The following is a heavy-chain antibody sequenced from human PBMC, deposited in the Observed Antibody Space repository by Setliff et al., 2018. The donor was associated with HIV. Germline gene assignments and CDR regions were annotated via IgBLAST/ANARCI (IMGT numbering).Heavy chain of an antibody. V-gene: IGHV1-18*01. J-gene: IGHJ3*01. Sequence: ASVKVSCKASGYTFTSYGISWVRQAPGQGLEWMGWISGYNGNTKYVQKYQGRVTMPTDTSTSKVYMELRTLSSDDTAVYYCARVPYRSAWFSGGHDAFDVWGQGTMVTVSS. CDR2: ISGYNGNT. D-gene: IGHD6-19*01. CDR3: ARVPYRSAWFSGGHDAFDV. CDR1: GYTFTSYG.